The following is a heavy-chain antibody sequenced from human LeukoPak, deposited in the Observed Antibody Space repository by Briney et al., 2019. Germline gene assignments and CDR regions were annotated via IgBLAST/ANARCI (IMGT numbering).Heavy chain of an antibody. V-gene: IGHV3-30*04. J-gene: IGHJ4*02. CDR1: GFTFSSYA. CDR2: ISYDGSNK. CDR3: ARALRGVLFDY. Sequence: PGGSLRLSCAASGFTFSSYAMHWVRQAPGKGLEWVAVISYDGSNKYYADSVKGRFTISRDNSKNTLYLQMNSLRAEDTAVYYCARALRGVLFDYWGQGTPVTVSS. D-gene: IGHD3-10*01.